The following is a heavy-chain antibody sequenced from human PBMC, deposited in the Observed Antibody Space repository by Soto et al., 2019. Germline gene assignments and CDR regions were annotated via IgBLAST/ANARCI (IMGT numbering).Heavy chain of an antibody. V-gene: IGHV3-74*01. CDR3: ARGYSSGWYYFDY. J-gene: IGHJ4*02. CDR2: INSDGSST. Sequence: EVQLVESGGGLVQPGGSLRLSCVASGFTFSSYWMYWVRQAPGKGLVWVSRINSDGSSTSYADSVKGRFTISRDNAKNTVYLQMNSLRAEDTAVHYCARGYSSGWYYFDYWGQGTLVTVSS. CDR1: GFTFSSYW. D-gene: IGHD6-19*01.